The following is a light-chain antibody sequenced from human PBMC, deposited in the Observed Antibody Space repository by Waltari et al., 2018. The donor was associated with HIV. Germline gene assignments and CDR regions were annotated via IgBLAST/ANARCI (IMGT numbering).Light chain of an antibody. J-gene: IGKJ3*01. V-gene: IGKV1-9*01. CDR3: QQHKSYPLT. Sequence: DIQLDRSPSFLSASVGDRVTITCRASQGISNSLAWYQQKPGRAPKLLIYLASTLESGVPSRFSGSGSGTEFTLTINSLQPEDFAAYYCQQHKSYPLTFGPGTKVEIK. CDR1: QGISNS. CDR2: LAS.